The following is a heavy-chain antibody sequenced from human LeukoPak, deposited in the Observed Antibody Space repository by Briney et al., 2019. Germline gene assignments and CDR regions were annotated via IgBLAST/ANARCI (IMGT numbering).Heavy chain of an antibody. J-gene: IGHJ3*02. Sequence: PSETLSLTCAVSGGSISSSHWWRWVRQPPGKGLEWIGEIYHSGSTNYNPSLKSQITISVDMSKNQFSLKLSSVTAADTAVYYCARERSGSEIFARSFDIWGQGTMVTVSS. V-gene: IGHV4-4*02. CDR2: IYHSGST. CDR1: GGSISSSHW. D-gene: IGHD3-3*01. CDR3: ARERSGSEIFARSFDI.